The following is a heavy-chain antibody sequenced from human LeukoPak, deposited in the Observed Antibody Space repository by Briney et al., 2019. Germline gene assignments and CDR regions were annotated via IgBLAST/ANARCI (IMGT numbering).Heavy chain of an antibody. CDR3: ARWYYGPSGHIDY. D-gene: IGHD3-16*01. Sequence: ASVKVSCKASGYTFTDYYIHWVRQTPGQGLEWMGWINPDNGGIHYAQKFQGRVTMTRDTSISTAYMALSSLRSDDTAVYYCARWYYGPSGHIDYWGQGTLVTVSS. CDR2: INPDNGGI. CDR1: GYTFTDYY. V-gene: IGHV1-2*02. J-gene: IGHJ4*02.